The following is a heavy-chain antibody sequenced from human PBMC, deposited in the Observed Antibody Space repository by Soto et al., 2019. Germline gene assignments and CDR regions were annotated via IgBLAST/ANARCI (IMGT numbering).Heavy chain of an antibody. D-gene: IGHD3-10*01. J-gene: IGHJ4*02. CDR2: ISGSGSNT. V-gene: IGHV3-23*01. CDR1: GFTFSNYA. Sequence: EVQLLESGGGFVQPGGSLRLSCAASGFTFSNYAMSWVRQAPGKGLEWVSVISGSGSNTYYADSVKGRFTISRDNSKNTVYLQMGSLRAEDTAVYYCAKGVYASGTRRVPFDYWGQGTLVTVSS. CDR3: AKGVYASGTRRVPFDY.